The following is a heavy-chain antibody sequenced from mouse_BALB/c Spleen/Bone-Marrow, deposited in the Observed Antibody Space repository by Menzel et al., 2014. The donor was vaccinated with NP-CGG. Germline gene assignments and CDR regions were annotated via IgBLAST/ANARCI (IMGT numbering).Heavy chain of an antibody. D-gene: IGHD2-1*01. CDR1: GFTFSNYG. CDR2: INSNGGNT. J-gene: IGHJ2*01. CDR3: VRGNYGNYVDYFDF. Sequence: EVKVEESGGGLVQPGGSLKLSCAASGFTFSNYGMSWVRQTPDKRLELVATINSNGGNTYYPDSVKGRFTISRDTAKNTLYLQMSSLKSEETAMYYCVRGNYGNYVDYFDFWGQGTTLTVSS. V-gene: IGHV5-6-3*01.